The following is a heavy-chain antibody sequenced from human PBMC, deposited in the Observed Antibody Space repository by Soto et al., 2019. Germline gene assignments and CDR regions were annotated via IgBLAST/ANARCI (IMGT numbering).Heavy chain of an antibody. V-gene: IGHV3-23*01. Sequence: GGSLRLSCAASGFTFSSYAMSWVRQAPGKGLEWVSAISGSGGSTYYADSVKGRFTISRDNSKNTLYLQMNSLRAEDTAVYYCANGRGSGDGRPGYFDYWGQGTLVTVSS. CDR2: ISGSGGST. D-gene: IGHD7-27*01. CDR1: GFTFSSYA. CDR3: ANGRGSGDGRPGYFDY. J-gene: IGHJ4*02.